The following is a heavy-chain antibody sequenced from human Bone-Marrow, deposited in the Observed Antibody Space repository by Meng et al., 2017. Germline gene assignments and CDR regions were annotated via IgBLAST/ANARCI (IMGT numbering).Heavy chain of an antibody. CDR1: GFYLNNAW. CDR2: IKSNTDGGTA. D-gene: IGHD1-26*01. V-gene: IGHV3-15*01. Sequence: EVSVGEAGGDLVKPGGCLRLSCAGSGFYLNNAWMSWVRQAPGKGLEWVGRIKSNTDGGTAEYAAPVTGRFTISRDDSKSTLYLQMSGLRIDDTGVYYCTWDDKAVSDYWGQGTLVTVSS. J-gene: IGHJ4*02. CDR3: TWDDKAVSDY.